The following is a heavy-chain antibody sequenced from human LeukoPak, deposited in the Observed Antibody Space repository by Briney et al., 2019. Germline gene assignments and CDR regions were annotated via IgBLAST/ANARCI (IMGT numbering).Heavy chain of an antibody. CDR1: GFTFSSYA. J-gene: IGHJ5*02. CDR3: AKDSSGYSYGPNWFDP. CDR2: ISGSGGST. D-gene: IGHD5-18*01. V-gene: IGHV3-23*01. Sequence: GGSLRLSCAASGFTFSSYAMSWVRQAPGKGLEWVSAISGSGGSTYYADSVKGRFTISRDNSKNTLYLQMNSLRAEDTAVYYCAKDSSGYSYGPNWFDPWGQGTLVTVSS.